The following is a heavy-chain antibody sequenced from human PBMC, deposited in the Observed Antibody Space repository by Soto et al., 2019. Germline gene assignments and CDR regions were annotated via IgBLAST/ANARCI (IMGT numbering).Heavy chain of an antibody. V-gene: IGHV5-10-1*01. D-gene: IGHD2-21*01. CDR3: ARHVPPYSANDY. CDR1: GYSFTSYW. CDR2: IDPSDSYT. Sequence: LGESLKISCKGSGYSFTSYWISWVRQMPGKGLEWMGRIDPSDSYTNYSPSFQGHVTISADKSISTAYLQWSSLKASDTAMYYCARHVPPYSANDYWGQETLVTVSS. J-gene: IGHJ4*02.